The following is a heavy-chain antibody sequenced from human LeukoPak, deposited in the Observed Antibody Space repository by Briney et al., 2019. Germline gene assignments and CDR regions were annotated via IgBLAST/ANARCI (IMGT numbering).Heavy chain of an antibody. Sequence: SVKVSCKASGGTFSSYAISWVRQAPGQGLEWMGGIIPIFGTANYAQKFQGRVTITADESTSTAYMELSSLRSEDTAVYYCARDGIMITFGGVTRPYYFDYWGQGTLVTVSS. CDR1: GGTFSSYA. D-gene: IGHD3-16*01. CDR2: IIPIFGTA. CDR3: ARDGIMITFGGVTRPYYFDY. V-gene: IGHV1-69*13. J-gene: IGHJ4*02.